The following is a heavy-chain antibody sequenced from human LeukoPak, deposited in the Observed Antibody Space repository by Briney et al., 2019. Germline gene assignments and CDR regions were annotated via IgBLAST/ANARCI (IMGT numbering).Heavy chain of an antibody. CDR3: ERHLVNYYYYYGMDV. CDR1: GYTFTSYD. Sequence: ASVKVSCKASGYTFTSYDINWVRQATGQGLEWMGWMNPNSGNTGYAQKFQGRVTMTRNTSISTAYMELSSLRSEDTAVYYCERHLVNYYYYYGMDVWGQGTTVTVSS. CDR2: MNPNSGNT. V-gene: IGHV1-8*01. D-gene: IGHD2-21*01. J-gene: IGHJ6*02.